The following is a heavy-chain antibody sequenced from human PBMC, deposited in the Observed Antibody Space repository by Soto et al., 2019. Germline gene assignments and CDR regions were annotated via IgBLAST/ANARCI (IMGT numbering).Heavy chain of an antibody. CDR1: GFNFRNYA. CDR3: AKGRSSDNSCSDY. J-gene: IGHJ4*02. D-gene: IGHD2-15*01. CDR2: LVGSGHNA. V-gene: IGHV3-23*01. Sequence: PGGSLRLSCAVTGFNFRNYAMSWVRQAPGKGLEWVSSLVGSGHNAYYADSVKGRFTISRDDSKNTLFLELNSLRAEDTALYYCAKGRSSDNSCSDYTGQPTRVTVSS.